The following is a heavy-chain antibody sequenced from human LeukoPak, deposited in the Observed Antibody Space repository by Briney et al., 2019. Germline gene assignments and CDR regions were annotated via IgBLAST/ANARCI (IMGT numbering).Heavy chain of an antibody. CDR2: INHSGST. CDR1: GGSFSGYY. D-gene: IGHD1-26*01. V-gene: IGHV4-34*01. CDR3: AILSGSYYYY. J-gene: IGHJ4*02. Sequence: SETLSLTCAVYGGSFSGYYWSWIRQPPGKGLEWIGEINHSGSTYYNPSLKSRVTTSVDTSKNQFSLKLSSVTAADTAVYYCAILSGSYYYYWGQGTLVTVSS.